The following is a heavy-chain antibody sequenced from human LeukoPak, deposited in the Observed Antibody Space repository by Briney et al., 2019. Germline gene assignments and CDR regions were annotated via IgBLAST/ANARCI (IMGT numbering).Heavy chain of an antibody. CDR3: AREAVSSYGMDV. V-gene: IGHV1-8*01. Sequence: GASVTVSFKASGYTFTSYDINWVRQATGQGLEWMGWMNPNSGNTGYAQKFQGRVTMTRNTSISTAYMELSSLRSEDTAVHYCAREAVSSYGMDVWGQGTTVTVSS. CDR1: GYTFTSYD. D-gene: IGHD4-23*01. J-gene: IGHJ6*02. CDR2: MNPNSGNT.